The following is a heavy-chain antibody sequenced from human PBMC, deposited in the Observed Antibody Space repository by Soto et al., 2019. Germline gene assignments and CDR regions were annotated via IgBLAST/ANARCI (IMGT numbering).Heavy chain of an antibody. V-gene: IGHV4-59*08. J-gene: IGHJ6*02. CDR1: GGSIIDYY. D-gene: IGHD1-26*01. Sequence: SETLSLTCTVSGGSIIDYYWSWIRQPPGKGLEWIGYIYYSGTTDYSPSLKSRVTISVDTSKNQFSLKLSSVTAADSAIYYCARQSGGYYYYGMDVWGQGTTVS. CDR2: IYYSGTT. CDR3: ARQSGGYYYYGMDV.